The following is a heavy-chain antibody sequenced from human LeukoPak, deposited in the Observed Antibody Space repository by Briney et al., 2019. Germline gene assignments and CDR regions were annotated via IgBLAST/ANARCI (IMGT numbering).Heavy chain of an antibody. CDR2: IYVAGT. Sequence: SETLSLTCTVSGVSIGTYYWSWVRQSPGTGLEWIGYIYVAGTRYNPYVQMRVTISVDRSRNKFLLKLTSVSAADTAVDYCAGHIGRSIEDMDVWGRGPKVTVSS. CDR1: GVSIGTYY. D-gene: IGHD6-6*01. V-gene: IGHV4-59*08. J-gene: IGHJ6*03. CDR3: AGHIGRSIEDMDV.